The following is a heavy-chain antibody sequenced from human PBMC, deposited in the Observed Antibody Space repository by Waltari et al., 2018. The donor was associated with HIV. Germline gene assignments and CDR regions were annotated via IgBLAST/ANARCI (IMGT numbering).Heavy chain of an antibody. CDR3: ARDDGSAGIAY. J-gene: IGHJ4*02. Sequence: QVQLQESGPGLVKPPETLSLTCTVSGGYISSFYWSWIRQPPGKGLEWIGYVHYRGSTKYNPSLKSRVTISVDTSKNQFSLKLRSVTAADTAMYFCARDDGSAGIAYWGQGTLVTVSS. CDR1: GGYISSFY. CDR2: VHYRGST. V-gene: IGHV4-59*01. D-gene: IGHD3-16*01.